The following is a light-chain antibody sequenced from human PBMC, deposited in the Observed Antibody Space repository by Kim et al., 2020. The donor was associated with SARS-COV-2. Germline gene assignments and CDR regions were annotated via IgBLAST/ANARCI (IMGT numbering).Light chain of an antibody. CDR3: QQRSAWPQT. CDR2: DAT. Sequence: SLSPGESATLSCRDYESISRYLAWYQQKPGQAPRLLIYDATNRANGIPARFSGSGSGTDFTLTVSSLEPEDFAVYYCQQRSAWPQTFGQGTKLEI. V-gene: IGKV3-11*01. CDR1: ESISRY. J-gene: IGKJ2*01.